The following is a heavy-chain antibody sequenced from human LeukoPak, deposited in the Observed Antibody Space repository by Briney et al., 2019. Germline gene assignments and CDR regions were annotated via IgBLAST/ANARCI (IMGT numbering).Heavy chain of an antibody. Sequence: GGSLRLSCAASGFTFNMYWMTWVRQAPGKGLESVAYIDKDGSDKYYVDSVKGRFTVSRDSAKNSLYLQMNSLRAEDTAVYYCARDAGYGGNSDYWGQGTLVTVSS. CDR3: ARDAGYGGNSDY. CDR1: GFTFNMYW. CDR2: IDKDGSDK. V-gene: IGHV3-7*01. D-gene: IGHD4-23*01. J-gene: IGHJ4*02.